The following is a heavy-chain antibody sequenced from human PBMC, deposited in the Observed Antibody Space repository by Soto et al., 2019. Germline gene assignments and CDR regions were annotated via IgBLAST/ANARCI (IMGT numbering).Heavy chain of an antibody. CDR3: ARDPVVPAAAPYYYYGMDV. CDR2: IIPIFGTA. J-gene: IGHJ6*02. CDR1: GGTFSSYA. D-gene: IGHD2-2*01. Sequence: QVPLVQSGAEVKKPGSSVKVSCKASGGTFSSYAISWVRQAPGQGLEWMGGIIPIFGTANYAQKFQGRVTITADESTSTAYMELSSLRSEDTAVYYCARDPVVPAAAPYYYYGMDVWGQGTTVTVSS. V-gene: IGHV1-69*01.